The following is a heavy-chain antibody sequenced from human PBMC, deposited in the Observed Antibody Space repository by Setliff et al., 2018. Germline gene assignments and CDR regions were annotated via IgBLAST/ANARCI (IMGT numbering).Heavy chain of an antibody. D-gene: IGHD3-10*01. CDR1: GYLLTSYG. CDR2: ISPYNGHT. V-gene: IGHV1-18*01. J-gene: IGHJ6*03. Sequence: ASVKVSCKTSGYLLTSYGLTWVRQAPGQGLEWMGWISPYNGHTNSAQKLQGRVTMTTDTSTNTAYMELRSLRAEDTAVYYCARDITLTTVREGGMDVWGKGTTVTVSS. CDR3: ARDITLTTVREGGMDV.